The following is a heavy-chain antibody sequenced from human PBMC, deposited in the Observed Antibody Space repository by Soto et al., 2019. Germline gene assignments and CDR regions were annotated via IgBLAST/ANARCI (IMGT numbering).Heavy chain of an antibody. CDR2: IARSVKNYAT. J-gene: IGHJ5*02. Sequence: GSLRLSCAASGFILSGSAIHWVRQASGKGLEWVGRIARSVKNYATTYGASVEGRFTISRDDSKNTVYLQMNSLKIEDTAVYYCFKYSGTSNTPAALGQGTLVTVSS. V-gene: IGHV3-73*01. D-gene: IGHD1-26*01. CDR1: GFILSGSA. CDR3: FKYSGTSNTPAA.